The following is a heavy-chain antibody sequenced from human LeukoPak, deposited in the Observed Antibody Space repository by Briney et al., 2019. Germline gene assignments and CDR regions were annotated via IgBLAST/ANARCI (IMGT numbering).Heavy chain of an antibody. CDR1: GFTLSSYG. Sequence: GGSLRLSCAASGFTLSSYGMHWVRQAPGKGLEWVAVISCDGSNKYYADSVKGRFTISRDNSKNTLYLQMNSLRAEDTAVYYCAKGDPYYGMDVWGKGTTVTVSS. V-gene: IGHV3-30*18. CDR3: AKGDPYYGMDV. J-gene: IGHJ6*04. CDR2: ISCDGSNK.